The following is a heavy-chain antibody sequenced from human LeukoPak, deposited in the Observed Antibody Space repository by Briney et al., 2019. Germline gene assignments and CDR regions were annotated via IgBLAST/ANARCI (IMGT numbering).Heavy chain of an antibody. CDR1: GGTFSSYA. Sequence: GASLKVSCKASGGTFSSYAISWVRQAPGQGLEWMGGIIPIFGTANYAQKFQGRVTITADESTSTAYMELSSLRSEDTAVYYCARVSGVGANHGYFDYWGQGTLVTVSS. V-gene: IGHV1-69*13. D-gene: IGHD1-26*01. CDR2: IIPIFGTA. J-gene: IGHJ4*02. CDR3: ARVSGVGANHGYFDY.